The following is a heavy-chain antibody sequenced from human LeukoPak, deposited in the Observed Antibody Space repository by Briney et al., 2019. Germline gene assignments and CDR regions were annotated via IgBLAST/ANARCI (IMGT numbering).Heavy chain of an antibody. J-gene: IGHJ4*02. Sequence: GESLKISCKGSGYSFTSYWIGWVRQMPGKGLEWMGIIYPGDSDTRYSPSFQGQVTISVDKSISTAYLQWSSLKASDTAMYYCARADQYYDYVWGSYRYYFDYWGQGTLVTVSS. D-gene: IGHD3-16*02. CDR1: GYSFTSYW. CDR2: IYPGDSDT. CDR3: ARADQYYDYVWGSYRYYFDY. V-gene: IGHV5-51*01.